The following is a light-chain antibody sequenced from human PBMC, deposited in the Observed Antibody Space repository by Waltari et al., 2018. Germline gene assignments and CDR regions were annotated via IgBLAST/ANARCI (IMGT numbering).Light chain of an antibody. CDR2: NDN. J-gene: IGLJ3*02. CDR3: AVWDDSLGGV. CDR1: HSNIRGNF. V-gene: IGLV1-44*01. Sequence: QSVLTQPPSVSATPGQSVPISCSGSHSNIRGNFVTWYQQLPGKPPKLLIYNDNQGPSGVPDRFAASKSGTSAALAITGLQSEDEADYYCAVWDDSLGGVFGGGTKLTVL.